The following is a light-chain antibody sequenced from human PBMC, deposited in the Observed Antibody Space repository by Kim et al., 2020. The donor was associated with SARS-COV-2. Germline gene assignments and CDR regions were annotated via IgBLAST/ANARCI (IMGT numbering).Light chain of an antibody. J-gene: IGLJ2*01. CDR2: GYN. Sequence: RQTVRITSQGDSLRRYFASWYQQKPGQAPVLVIYGYNNRPSGIPDRFSGYTSGNTAALTITGAQAEDEADYYCDSRDSGGNHVVFGGGTQLTVL. V-gene: IGLV3-19*01. CDR1: SLRRYF. CDR3: DSRDSGGNHVV.